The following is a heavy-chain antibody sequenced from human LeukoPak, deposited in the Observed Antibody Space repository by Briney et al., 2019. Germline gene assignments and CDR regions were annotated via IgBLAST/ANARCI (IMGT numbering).Heavy chain of an antibody. V-gene: IGHV4-59*01. CDR1: GGSISSYY. D-gene: IGHD2-2*02. CDR3: ARRYCSSTSCYSGGDAFDI. CDR2: IYYSGST. Sequence: SETLSLTCTVSGGSISSYYWSWIRQPPGKELEWIGYIYYSGSTNYNPSLKSRVTISVDTSKNQFSLKLSSVTAADTAVYYCARRYCSSTSCYSGGDAFDIWGQGTMVTVSS. J-gene: IGHJ3*02.